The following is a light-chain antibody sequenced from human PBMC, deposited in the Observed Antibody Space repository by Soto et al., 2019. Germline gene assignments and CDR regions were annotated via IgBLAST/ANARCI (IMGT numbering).Light chain of an antibody. CDR3: QQYNEWPRS. J-gene: IGKJ1*01. Sequence: SVMTQSPDTLSVSPGERATLSCRASKSVGTNLAWYQQKPGQAPRLLIYDASKRATDIPPRFSGGGSGTEFTLTISSLQSEDFAVYYCQQYNEWPRSFGQGTKVDIK. CDR1: KSVGTN. V-gene: IGKV3-15*01. CDR2: DAS.